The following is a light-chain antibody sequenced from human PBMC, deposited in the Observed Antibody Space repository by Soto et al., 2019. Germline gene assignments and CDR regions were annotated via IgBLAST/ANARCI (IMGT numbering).Light chain of an antibody. CDR3: QHYGNSVWT. J-gene: IGKJ1*01. CDR1: QSISSTS. CDR2: IAS. Sequence: EIVLTRSPGTLSLSPGERATLSCRASQSISSTSLAWYQQRPGQAPRLLIYIASSRATGIPDRFSGSGSGTDFTLTISRLEPEDFAVYYCQHYGNSVWTFGQGTKVDIK. V-gene: IGKV3-20*01.